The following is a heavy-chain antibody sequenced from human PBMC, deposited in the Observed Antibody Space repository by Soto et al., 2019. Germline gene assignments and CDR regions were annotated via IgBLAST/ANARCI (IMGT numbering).Heavy chain of an antibody. V-gene: IGHV4-39*01. Sequence: TVSGGSISSSSYYWGWIRQPPGKGLEWIGCIHYSGSTYYNPSLRSRVTSSVDTSKNQFSLKVSSVTAADTAVYYCARRLFTSTWPSYFDYWGQGTPVTVSS. CDR3: ARRLFTSTWPSYFDY. CDR2: IHYSGST. D-gene: IGHD6-13*01. J-gene: IGHJ4*02. CDR1: GGSISSSSYY.